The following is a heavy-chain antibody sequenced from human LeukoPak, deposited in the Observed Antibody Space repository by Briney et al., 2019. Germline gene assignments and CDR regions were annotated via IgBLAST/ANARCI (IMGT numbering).Heavy chain of an antibody. V-gene: IGHV1-2*02. D-gene: IGHD3-10*01. Sequence: GASVKVSCKASGYTFTGYFIHWVRQAPGQGLEWMGWINPNTGGTNYAQKFQGRVTMTRDTSISTAYMELSRLRSDDTAVYYCARDGLSVGSNLDYWGQGTLVTVSS. CDR3: ARDGLSVGSNLDY. J-gene: IGHJ4*02. CDR2: INPNTGGT. CDR1: GYTFTGYF.